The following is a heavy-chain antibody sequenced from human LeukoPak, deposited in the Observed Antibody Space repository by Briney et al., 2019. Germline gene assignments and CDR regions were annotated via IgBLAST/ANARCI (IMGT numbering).Heavy chain of an antibody. V-gene: IGHV4-39*01. Sequence: KTSETLSLTCTVSGGSISTSNYYWGWIRQPPGKGLEWIGNIFYSGSTYYSPSLKSRVTISVDTSKNQFSLKLSTVTAADTAVYYCASGSWDDYWGQGTLVTASS. CDR2: IFYSGST. CDR3: ASGSWDDY. J-gene: IGHJ4*02. CDR1: GGSISTSNYY. D-gene: IGHD1-26*01.